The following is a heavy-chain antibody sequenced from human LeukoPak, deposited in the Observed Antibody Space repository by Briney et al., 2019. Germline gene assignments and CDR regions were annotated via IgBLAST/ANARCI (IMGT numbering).Heavy chain of an antibody. CDR1: GFTFSTYS. CDR3: ANGGKVVVLDY. V-gene: IGHV3-21*01. CDR2: ISSSSSYI. J-gene: IGHJ4*02. D-gene: IGHD3-22*01. Sequence: GGSLRLSCAASGFTFSTYSMKWVRQAPGRGLEWVSSISSSSSYIYYADSVKGRFTISRDNAKNSVYLQMNSLRAEDTGVYYCANGGKVVVLDYWGQGTLVTVSS.